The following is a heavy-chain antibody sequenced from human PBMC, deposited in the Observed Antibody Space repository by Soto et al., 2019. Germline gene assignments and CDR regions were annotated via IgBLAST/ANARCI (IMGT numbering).Heavy chain of an antibody. J-gene: IGHJ6*02. CDR2: TYYRSKWYN. Sequence: QSQTLSLTCAISGDSVSSNSAAWNWIRQSPSRGLEWLGRTYYRSKWYNDYAVSVKSRITINPDTSKNQFSLQLNSVTPEDTAVYYCARGAIGYSSGWYTYYYGMDVWGQGTTVTVSS. D-gene: IGHD6-19*01. V-gene: IGHV6-1*01. CDR1: GDSVSSNSAA. CDR3: ARGAIGYSSGWYTYYYGMDV.